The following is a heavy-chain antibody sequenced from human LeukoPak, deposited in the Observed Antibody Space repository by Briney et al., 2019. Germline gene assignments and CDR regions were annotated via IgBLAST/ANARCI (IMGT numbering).Heavy chain of an antibody. V-gene: IGHV4-38-2*02. D-gene: IGHD3-10*01. J-gene: IGHJ4*02. CDR1: GYSISSGYY. Sequence: SETLSLTCTVSGYSISSGYYWGWIRAPPGKGLEWIGNICHSGSTLYNPCLKSRVTISGATSTNQFSLKLSSVPAADTAVYYCARRGYTMVRGGRGYYFDYWGQGTLVTVSS. CDR2: ICHSGST. CDR3: ARRGYTMVRGGRGYYFDY.